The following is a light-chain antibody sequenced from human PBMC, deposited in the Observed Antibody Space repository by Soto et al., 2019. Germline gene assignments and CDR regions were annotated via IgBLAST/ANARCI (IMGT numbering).Light chain of an antibody. CDR2: WAS. Sequence: DIVMTQSPDSLAVSLGERVTINCKSSQNVLYSSNNKHYLAWYQQKPGQPPKLLIYWASTRESGVPDRFSGSGSGTDFTLTISSLQAEDVAVYYCQQYYSTPPTFGQGTKLEIK. CDR1: QNVLYSSNNKHY. J-gene: IGKJ2*01. CDR3: QQYYSTPPT. V-gene: IGKV4-1*01.